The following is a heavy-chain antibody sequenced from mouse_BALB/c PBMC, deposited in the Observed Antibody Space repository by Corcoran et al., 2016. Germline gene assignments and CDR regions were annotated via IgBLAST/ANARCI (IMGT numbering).Heavy chain of an antibody. CDR3: ARGGVRRFYAMDY. J-gene: IGHJ4*01. V-gene: IGHV14-3*02. Sequence: EVQLQQSGAELVKPGASVKLSCTASGFNIKETYMHWVKQRPEQVLEWIGRIDPANGNTKYDPKFQGKATITADTSSNTAYLQLSSLTSEDTAVYYCARGGVRRFYAMDYWGQGTSVTVSS. CDR1: GFNIKETY. CDR2: IDPANGNT. D-gene: IGHD2-14*01.